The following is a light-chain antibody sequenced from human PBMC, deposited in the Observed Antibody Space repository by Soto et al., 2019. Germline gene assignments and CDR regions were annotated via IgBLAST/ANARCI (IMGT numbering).Light chain of an antibody. V-gene: IGLV1-40*01. CDR1: SSKIGAGYD. CDR2: GNS. CDR3: AAWDASLNGPV. J-gene: IGLJ1*01. Sequence: QSVLTQPPSVSGAPGQRVTISCTGSSSKIGAGYDVHWYEQLPGTAPKLLIYGNSNRPSGVPDRFSGSKSGTSASLAISGLQSEDEADYYCAAWDASLNGPVFGTGTKVTVL.